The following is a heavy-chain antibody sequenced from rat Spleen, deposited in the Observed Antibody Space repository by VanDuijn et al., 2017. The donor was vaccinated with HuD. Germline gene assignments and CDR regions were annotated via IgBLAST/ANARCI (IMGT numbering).Heavy chain of an antibody. CDR1: GYSISSSYR. J-gene: IGHJ4*01. V-gene: IGHV3-3*01. CDR2: IDNTGST. Sequence: EVQLQESGPGLVKPSQSLSLTCSLNGYSISSSYRWNWIRKFPGNKLEWMGYIDNTGSTNYNPSLKSRISITRDTSKNQFFLQVNSVTTEDTATYYCARSAILRIVRDVMDAWGQGTSVTVSS. CDR3: ARSAILRIVRDVMDA. D-gene: IGHD1-6*01.